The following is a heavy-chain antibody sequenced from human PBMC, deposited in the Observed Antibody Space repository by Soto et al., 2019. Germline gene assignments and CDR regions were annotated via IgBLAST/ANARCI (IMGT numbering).Heavy chain of an antibody. Sequence: QVQLQQWGAGLLKPSETLSLTCAVYGGSFSGYYWSWIRQPPGKGLEWIGEINHSGSTNYNPSLKGRVAISVDTAKNAFSLKLSSVTAADTAVYYCARGRSSSWYEWYYYYMDVWGKGTTVTVSS. CDR2: INHSGST. CDR1: GGSFSGYY. J-gene: IGHJ6*03. V-gene: IGHV4-34*01. CDR3: ARGRSSSWYEWYYYYMDV. D-gene: IGHD6-13*01.